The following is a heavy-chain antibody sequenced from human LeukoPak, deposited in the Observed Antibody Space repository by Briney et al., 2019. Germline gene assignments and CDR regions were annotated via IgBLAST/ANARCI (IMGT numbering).Heavy chain of an antibody. CDR1: GYTFTSYG. CDR3: ARDRSYYYGSGNDY. Sequence: ASVKVSCKASGYTFTSYGISWVRRAPGQGLEWMGWISAYNGNTNYAQKLQGRVTMTTDTSTSTAYMELRSLRSDDTAVYYCARDRSYYYGSGNDYWGQGTLVTVSS. V-gene: IGHV1-18*01. D-gene: IGHD3-10*01. CDR2: ISAYNGNT. J-gene: IGHJ4*02.